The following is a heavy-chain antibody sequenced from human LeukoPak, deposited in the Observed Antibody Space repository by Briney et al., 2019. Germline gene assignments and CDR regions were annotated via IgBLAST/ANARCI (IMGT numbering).Heavy chain of an antibody. D-gene: IGHD5-12*01. CDR1: GGSISSYY. Sequence: PSETLSLTCTVSGGSISSYYWSWIRQPAGKGLEWIGRIYTSGSTNYNPSLKSRVTISVDTSKNQFSLKLSSVTAADTAVYYCARDTPWLSKRGYNWFDPWGQGTLVTVSS. V-gene: IGHV4-4*07. J-gene: IGHJ5*02. CDR3: ARDTPWLSKRGYNWFDP. CDR2: IYTSGST.